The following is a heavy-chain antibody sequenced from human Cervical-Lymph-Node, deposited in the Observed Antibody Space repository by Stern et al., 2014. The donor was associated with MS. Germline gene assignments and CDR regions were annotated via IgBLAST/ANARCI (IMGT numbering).Heavy chain of an antibody. CDR1: GFTFSSHG. CDR2: MSYDGGFS. V-gene: IGHV3-33*01. Sequence: VQLEESGGGVVQPGRSLRLSCAASGFTFSSHGMHWVRQAPGKGLEWVTLMSYDGGFSFYEDSVKGRFTISRDNSKSILYLQMDSLRPEDTALYYCARDSYAQPHSGSSLDSWGQGTLVTVSS. CDR3: ARDSYAQPHSGSSLDS. D-gene: IGHD1-26*01. J-gene: IGHJ4*02.